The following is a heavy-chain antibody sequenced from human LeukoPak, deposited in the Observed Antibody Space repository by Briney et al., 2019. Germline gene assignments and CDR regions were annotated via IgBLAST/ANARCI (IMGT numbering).Heavy chain of an antibody. J-gene: IGHJ4*02. CDR2: IRYDGSNK. V-gene: IGHV3-30*02. D-gene: IGHD3-3*01. CDR3: AKDFYDFWSGYYGL. Sequence: GGSLRLSCAASGFTFSSYGMHWVRQAPGKGLEWVAFIRYDGSNKYYADSVKGRFSISRDNSKNTLYLQMNSLRAEDTAVYYCAKDFYDFWSGYYGLWGQGTLVTVSS. CDR1: GFTFSSYG.